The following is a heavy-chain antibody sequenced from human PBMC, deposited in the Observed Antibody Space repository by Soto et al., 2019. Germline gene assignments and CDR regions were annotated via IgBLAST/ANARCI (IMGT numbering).Heavy chain of an antibody. D-gene: IGHD3-3*01. CDR2: IYYSGST. J-gene: IGHJ4*02. Sequence: SETLSLTCTASGFSISSYYWSWIRQPPGKGLEWIGYIYYSGSTNYNPSLKSRVTISVDTCKNQFSLKVSFVTAEDTAVYYCNEWSRDYWGQGTLVTVSS. V-gene: IGHV4-59*08. CDR1: GFSISSYY. CDR3: NEWSRDY.